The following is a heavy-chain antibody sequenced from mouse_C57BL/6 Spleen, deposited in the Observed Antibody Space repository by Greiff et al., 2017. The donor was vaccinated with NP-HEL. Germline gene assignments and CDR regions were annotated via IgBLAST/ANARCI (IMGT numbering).Heavy chain of an antibody. CDR3: ARDYGNYDY. J-gene: IGHJ2*01. D-gene: IGHD2-1*01. CDR2: IYPGDGDT. CDR1: GYAFSSSW. Sequence: VQLQQSGPELVKPGASVKISCKASGYAFSSSWMNWVKQRPGKGLEWIGRIYPGDGDTKYNGKFKGKATLTADKSSSTAYMQLSSLTSEDSAVYFCARDYGNYDYWGQGTTLTVSS. V-gene: IGHV1-82*01.